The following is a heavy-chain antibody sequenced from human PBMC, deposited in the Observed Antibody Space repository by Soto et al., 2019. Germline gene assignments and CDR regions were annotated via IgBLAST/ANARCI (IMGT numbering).Heavy chain of an antibody. V-gene: IGHV3-30-3*01. D-gene: IGHD3-22*01. Sequence: GGSLRLSCAASGFTFSSYAMHWVRQAPGKGLEWVAVISYDGSNKYYADSVEGRFTISRDNSKNTLYLQMNSLRAEDTAVYYCARAPTMIVVVIHFLFDYWGQGTLVTVSS. CDR2: ISYDGSNK. J-gene: IGHJ4*02. CDR1: GFTFSSYA. CDR3: ARAPTMIVVVIHFLFDY.